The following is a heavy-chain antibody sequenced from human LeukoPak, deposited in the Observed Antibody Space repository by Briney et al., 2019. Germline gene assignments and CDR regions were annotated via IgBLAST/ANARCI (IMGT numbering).Heavy chain of an antibody. J-gene: IGHJ4*02. D-gene: IGHD5-18*01. CDR2: LRGDGDT. CDR3: ARDRDTAMVDY. Sequence: PGGSLRLSCAASGFTFSSYAMSWVRQAPARGLEWVSSLRGDGDTFYADFVKGRFTLSRDESRNTVYLQLNNLRSDDTAVYYCARDRDTAMVDYWGQGTLVTVSS. V-gene: IGHV3-23*01. CDR1: GFTFSSYA.